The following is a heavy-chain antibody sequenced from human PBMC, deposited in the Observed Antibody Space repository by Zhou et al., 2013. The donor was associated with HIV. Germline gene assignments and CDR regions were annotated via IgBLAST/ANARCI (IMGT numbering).Heavy chain of an antibody. CDR1: GYTITDYY. Sequence: QVNLVQSGAEVKKPGASVRVSCKASGYTITDYYLHWVRQAPGQGLQWMGWINPKNGDTNYAQTFKGRITMTRDTSINTAYMVLTSLKSNDTALYFCARDWQFHVIFDDYYIDVWGEGTTVIVSS. V-gene: IGHV1-2*02. CDR3: ARDWQFHVIFDDYYIDV. J-gene: IGHJ6*03. D-gene: IGHD3-3*02. CDR2: INPKNGDT.